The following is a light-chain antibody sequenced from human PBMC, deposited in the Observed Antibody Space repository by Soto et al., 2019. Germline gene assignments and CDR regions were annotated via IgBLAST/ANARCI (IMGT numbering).Light chain of an antibody. CDR1: QSINSW. Sequence: DIQLTQSPSTLSASVGDRVTITCRASQSINSWLAWYQQKPGKAPQILIYDASTLKSGGPSRFSASGSGTEFTLSISSLQPDDFAVYYCQQYGSSGTFGQGTKVDIK. V-gene: IGKV1-5*01. CDR3: QQYGSSGT. CDR2: DAS. J-gene: IGKJ1*01.